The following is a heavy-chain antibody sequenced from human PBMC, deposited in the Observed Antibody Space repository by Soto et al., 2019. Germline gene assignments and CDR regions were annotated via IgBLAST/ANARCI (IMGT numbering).Heavy chain of an antibody. J-gene: IGHJ6*02. CDR2: INSDGSST. D-gene: IGHD3-3*01. CDR1: GFTFSSCW. V-gene: IGHV3-74*01. Sequence: PGGSLRLSCAASGFTFSSCWMHWVRQAPGKGLVWVSRINSDGSSTSYADSVKGRFTISRDNAKNTLYLQMNSLRAEDTVVYYCARDITIFGVVKDYYYGMDVWGQGTTVTVSS. CDR3: ARDITIFGVVKDYYYGMDV.